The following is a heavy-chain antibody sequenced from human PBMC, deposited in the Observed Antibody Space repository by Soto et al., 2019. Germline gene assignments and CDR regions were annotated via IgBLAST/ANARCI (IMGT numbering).Heavy chain of an antibody. CDR2: ISGSGGST. D-gene: IGHD6-25*01. Sequence: EVQLLESGGGLVQPGGSLRLSCAASGFTFRSYAMSCVRQAPGKGLEWVSAISGSGGSTYYADSVKGRFTISRDNSKSTLYLQMNSLRGEDTAVYYCAKGSGPYRPYYFDYWGQGTLVTVSS. CDR1: GFTFRSYA. J-gene: IGHJ4*02. CDR3: AKGSGPYRPYYFDY. V-gene: IGHV3-23*01.